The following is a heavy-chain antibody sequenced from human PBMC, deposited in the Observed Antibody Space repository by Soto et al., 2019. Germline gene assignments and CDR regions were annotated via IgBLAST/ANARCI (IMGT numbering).Heavy chain of an antibody. CDR1: GGSISSGGYY. V-gene: IGHV4-31*03. Sequence: SETLSLTCTVSGGSISSGGYYWSWIRQHPGKGLEWIGYIYYSGSTYYNPSLKSRVTISVDTSKNQFSLKLSSVTAADTAVYYCARVPYCTNGVCLPGRNYYYYMDVWGKGTTVTVSS. J-gene: IGHJ6*03. CDR3: ARVPYCTNGVCLPGRNYYYYMDV. CDR2: IYYSGST. D-gene: IGHD2-8*01.